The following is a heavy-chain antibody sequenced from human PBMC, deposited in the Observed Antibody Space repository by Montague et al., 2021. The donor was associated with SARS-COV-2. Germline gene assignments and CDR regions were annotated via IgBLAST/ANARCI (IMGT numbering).Heavy chain of an antibody. Sequence: SETLSLTCSVSGDSVNRNYWSWVRQPPGKGLEWLGYIFYSGSTYNPSLNSRVTMSLDTSKNHFSLNLTSVTAADTAAYYCAKASRGYGGGFDSWGQGTLVIVSS. CDR3: AKASRGYGGGFDS. CDR2: IFYSGST. V-gene: IGHV4-59*02. J-gene: IGHJ4*02. D-gene: IGHD4-23*01. CDR1: GDSVNRNY.